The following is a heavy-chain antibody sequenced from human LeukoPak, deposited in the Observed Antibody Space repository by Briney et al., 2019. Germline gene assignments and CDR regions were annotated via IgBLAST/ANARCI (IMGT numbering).Heavy chain of an antibody. CDR1: GYTFTSYY. V-gene: IGHV1-46*01. D-gene: IGHD1-1*01. J-gene: IGHJ6*03. Sequence: VASVKVSCKASGYTFTSYYMHWVRQAPGQGLEWMGIINPSGGSTSYAQKFQGRVTMTRDMSASTVYMELSSLRSEDTAVYYCARARTYLASPEYYYYYYMDVWGKGTTVTVSS. CDR2: INPSGGST. CDR3: ARARTYLASPEYYYYYYMDV.